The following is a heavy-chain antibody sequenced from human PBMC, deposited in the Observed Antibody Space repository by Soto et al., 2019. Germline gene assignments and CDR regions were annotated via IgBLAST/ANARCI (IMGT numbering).Heavy chain of an antibody. J-gene: IGHJ4*02. V-gene: IGHV3-23*01. CDR3: EKDLAVAGIFDY. D-gene: IGHD6-19*01. Sequence: GGSLRLSCAASGFTFSSYAMSWVRQAPGKGLEWVSAISGSGGSTYYADSVKGRFTISRDNSKNTLYLQMNSLKAEDTSVYYCEKDLAVAGIFDYWGQATLVTVSS. CDR1: GFTFSSYA. CDR2: ISGSGGST.